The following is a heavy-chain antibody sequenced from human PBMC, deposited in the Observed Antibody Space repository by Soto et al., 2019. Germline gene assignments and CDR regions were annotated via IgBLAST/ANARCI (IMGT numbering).Heavy chain of an antibody. J-gene: IGHJ4*02. CDR1: GFTFDDYA. V-gene: IGHV3-9*01. CDR2: ISWNSGSI. Sequence: EVQLVESGGGLVQPGRSLRLSCAASGFTFDDYAMHWVRQAPGKGLEWVSGISWNSGSIGYADSVKGRFTISRDNAKNSLYLQMNSLRAEDTALYYCAKVVGDSSGWYHGGWGGGYPYYFDYWGQGTLVTVSS. CDR3: AKVVGDSSGWYHGGWGGGYPYYFDY. D-gene: IGHD6-19*01.